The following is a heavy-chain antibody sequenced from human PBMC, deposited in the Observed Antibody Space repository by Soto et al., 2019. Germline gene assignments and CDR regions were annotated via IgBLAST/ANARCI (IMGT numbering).Heavy chain of an antibody. CDR2: IYYSGST. CDR3: ARGPHDYGDYGAVEYFDY. D-gene: IGHD4-17*01. Sequence: TSETLSLTCTVSCGSISSYYWSWIRQPPGKGLEWIGYIYYSGSTNYNPSLKSRVTISVDTSKNQFSLKLSSVTAADTAVYYCARGPHDYGDYGAVEYFDYWGQGTLVTVS. J-gene: IGHJ4*02. V-gene: IGHV4-59*01. CDR1: CGSISSYY.